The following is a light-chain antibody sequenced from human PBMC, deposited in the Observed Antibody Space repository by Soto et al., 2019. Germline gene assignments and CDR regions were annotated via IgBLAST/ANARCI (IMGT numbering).Light chain of an antibody. CDR3: QQYNSYSPT. CDR2: DAS. Sequence: DIRMTQSPSTLSASVLDIVTITCLASQSISSWLAWYQQKPGKAPKLLIYDASSLESGVPSRFSGSGSGTEFTLTISSLQPDDFATYYCQQYNSYSPTFGQGTKVDIK. CDR1: QSISSW. J-gene: IGKJ1*01. V-gene: IGKV1-5*01.